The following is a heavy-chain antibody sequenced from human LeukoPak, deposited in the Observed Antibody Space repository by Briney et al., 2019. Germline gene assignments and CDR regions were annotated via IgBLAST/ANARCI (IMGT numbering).Heavy chain of an antibody. CDR2: ISSSSSYI. D-gene: IGHD1-26*01. CDR3: ARDLAAWELLSDAFDI. V-gene: IGHV3-21*01. Sequence: GGSLRLSCAASGFTFSSYSMNWVRQAPGKGLEWVSSISSSSSYIYYADSVKGRFTISRGNAKNSLYLQMNSLRAEDTAVYYCARDLAAWELLSDAFDIWGQGTMVTVSS. CDR1: GFTFSSYS. J-gene: IGHJ3*02.